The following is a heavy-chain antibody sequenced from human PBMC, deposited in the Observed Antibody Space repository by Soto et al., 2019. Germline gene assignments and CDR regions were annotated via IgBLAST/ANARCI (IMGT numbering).Heavy chain of an antibody. J-gene: IGHJ4*02. Sequence: EVQLLESGGGLVQPGGSLRLSCAASGFTFSRYAMSWVRQAPGKGLEWVSAISGSGGSTYYADSVKGRFTISRDNSKNKLYLQMNSLRAEDTAVYYCAKEGEYYDFWSGYSSLPYFDYWGQGTLVTVSS. D-gene: IGHD3-3*01. CDR3: AKEGEYYDFWSGYSSLPYFDY. CDR1: GFTFSRYA. CDR2: ISGSGGST. V-gene: IGHV3-23*01.